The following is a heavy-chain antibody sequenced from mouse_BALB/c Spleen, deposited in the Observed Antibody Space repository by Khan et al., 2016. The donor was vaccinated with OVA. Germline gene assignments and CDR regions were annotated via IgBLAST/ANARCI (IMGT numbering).Heavy chain of an antibody. CDR3: AILSCEGGY. Sequence: QIQLVQSGPELKKPGETVKISCKASGYTFTNYGMNWVKQAPGKGLKWMGWINTNTGEPTYAEEFKGRFAFSLETSASTAYLQINNLKNEDTATYFCAILSCEGGYWGQGTTLTVSS. J-gene: IGHJ2*01. CDR1: GYTFTNYG. V-gene: IGHV9-3*02. CDR2: INTNTGEP.